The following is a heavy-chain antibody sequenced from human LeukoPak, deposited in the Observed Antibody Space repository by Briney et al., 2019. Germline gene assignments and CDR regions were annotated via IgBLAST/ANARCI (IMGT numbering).Heavy chain of an antibody. CDR1: GFTFSTYW. J-gene: IGHJ6*03. D-gene: IGHD3-3*01. V-gene: IGHV3-7*01. Sequence: GGSLRLSCAASGFTFSTYWMSWVRQAPGKGLEWVANINLHGSKKYYVDSVKGRFTISRDNAKNSLYLQMNSLRAEDTAVYYCARVNYDFWSAYSYYYYYYMDVWGKGTTVTVSS. CDR2: INLHGSKK. CDR3: ARVNYDFWSAYSYYYYYYMDV.